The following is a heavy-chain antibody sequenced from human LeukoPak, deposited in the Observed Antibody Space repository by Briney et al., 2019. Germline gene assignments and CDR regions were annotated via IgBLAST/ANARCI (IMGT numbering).Heavy chain of an antibody. J-gene: IGHJ4*02. CDR2: IGIDVRDS. D-gene: IGHD1-26*01. V-gene: IGHV3-23*01. CDR3: TRRVGGTPDY. Sequence: GGSLRLSCAASGFTFSNYVMTWVRQAPGKGREWVSAIGIDVRDSNYADSVKGRFTISRDNSKNTVYLQMNSLRAEDTGLYYCTRRVGGTPDYWGLGTLVTVSS. CDR1: GFTFSNYV.